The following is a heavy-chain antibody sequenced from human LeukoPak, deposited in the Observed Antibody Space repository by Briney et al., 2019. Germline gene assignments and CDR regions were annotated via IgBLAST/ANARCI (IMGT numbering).Heavy chain of an antibody. CDR1: GFTFNKYW. CDR3: ARELYGSPLY. Sequence: PGGSLRLSCAASGFTFNKYWMAWVRQAPGKGLGWVGDVGSVKGRFTISRDNAKNSLYLQMNSLRAEDTAVYYCARELYGSPLYWGQGTLVTVSS. V-gene: IGHV3-7*01. J-gene: IGHJ4*02. D-gene: IGHD3-10*01.